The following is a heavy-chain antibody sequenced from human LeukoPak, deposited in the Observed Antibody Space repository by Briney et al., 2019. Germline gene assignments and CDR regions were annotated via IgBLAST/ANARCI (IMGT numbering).Heavy chain of an antibody. CDR3: AKAEGYDILTGLDY. D-gene: IGHD3-9*01. CDR2: IWYDGSNK. V-gene: IGHV3-33*06. J-gene: IGHJ4*02. CDR1: GFTFSSYG. Sequence: PGGSLRLSCAASGFTFSSYGMHWVRQAPGKGLEWVAVIWYDGSNKYYADSVKGRFTISRDNSKNTLYPQMNSLRTEDTAVYYCAKAEGYDILTGLDYWGQGTLVTVSS.